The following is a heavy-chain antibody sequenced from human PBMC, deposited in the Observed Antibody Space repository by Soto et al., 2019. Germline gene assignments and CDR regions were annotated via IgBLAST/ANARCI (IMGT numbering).Heavy chain of an antibody. J-gene: IGHJ6*02. CDR2: INHSGST. Sequence: SETLSLTCAVYGGSFSGYYWSWIRQPPGKGLEWLGGINHSGSTNYNPSLKSRVTISVAASKNQFSLKLSCLTAADTAGFHGGGRQMCRYYGMNVWSQGTTVTVSS. CDR3: GGRQMCRYYGMNV. V-gene: IGHV4-34*01. CDR1: GGSFSGYY.